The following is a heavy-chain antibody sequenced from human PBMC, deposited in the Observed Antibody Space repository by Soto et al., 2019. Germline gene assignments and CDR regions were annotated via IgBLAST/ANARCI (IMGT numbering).Heavy chain of an antibody. CDR3: ARHAAYDYVWGNYEENDY. V-gene: IGHV4-39*01. J-gene: IGHJ4*02. CDR2: IYYSGTT. CDR1: GGSISSNSYY. D-gene: IGHD3-16*01. Sequence: PSETLSLTCTVSGGSISSNSYYWDWIRQPPGKGPEWIGSIYYSGTTYYNPSLKSRVTISVYTSKNQFSLNLSSVTAADTAVYYCARHAAYDYVWGNYEENDYWGQGTLVTVSS.